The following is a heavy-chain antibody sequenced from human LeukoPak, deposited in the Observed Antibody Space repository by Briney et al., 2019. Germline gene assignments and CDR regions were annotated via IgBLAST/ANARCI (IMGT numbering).Heavy chain of an antibody. CDR1: GFSFRSYW. Sequence: PGGSLRLSCAATGFSFRSYWMNWVRQAPGKGLEWLAIIKQDGGEKHYKGSVEGRFTISRDNAKNSLHLQMNSLRAEDRAVYYCAGGSGYLITSWGQGTLVTVSS. D-gene: IGHD3-9*01. J-gene: IGHJ5*02. CDR2: IKQDGGEK. V-gene: IGHV3-7*01. CDR3: AGGSGYLITS.